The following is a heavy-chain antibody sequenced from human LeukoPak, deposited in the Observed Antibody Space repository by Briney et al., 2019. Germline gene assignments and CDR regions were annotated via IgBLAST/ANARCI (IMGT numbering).Heavy chain of an antibody. V-gene: IGHV4-59*01. CDR3: ARGGPTYYYDSSGYYS. J-gene: IGHJ4*02. CDR2: IYYSGST. D-gene: IGHD3-22*01. Sequence: PSETLSLTCAVYGGSFSSYYWSWIRQPPGKGLEWIGYIYYSGSTNYNPSLKSRVTISVDTSKNQFSLKLSSATAADTAVYYCARGGPTYYYDSSGYYSWGQGTLVTVSS. CDR1: GGSFSSYY.